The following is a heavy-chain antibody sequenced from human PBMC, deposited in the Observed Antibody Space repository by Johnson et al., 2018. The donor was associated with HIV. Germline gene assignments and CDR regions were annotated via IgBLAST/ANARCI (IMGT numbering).Heavy chain of an antibody. CDR3: ARAQLLADDAFNN. D-gene: IGHD6-6*01. J-gene: IGHJ3*02. Sequence: VLLVESGGALVQPGGSLRLSCEVSGFTISTFWMHWVRQVPGKGLMWVSRISGDGSSSSYADSVKGRFTISRDNAKNTLYLQLNSLRVEETARYYCARAQLLADDAFNNWGQGTMVTVSS. CDR2: ISGDGSSS. CDR1: GFTISTFW. V-gene: IGHV3-74*02.